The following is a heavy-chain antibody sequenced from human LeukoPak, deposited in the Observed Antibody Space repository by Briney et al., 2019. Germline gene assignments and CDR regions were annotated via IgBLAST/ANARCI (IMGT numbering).Heavy chain of an antibody. J-gene: IGHJ4*02. Sequence: SETLSLTCAVYGGSFSGYYWSWIRQPPGKGLEWIGEINHSGSTNYNPSLKSRVTISVDTSKNQFSLKLSSVTATDTAVYYCARRYYGSGSYYRPPFDYWGQGTLVTVSS. CDR1: GGSFSGYY. CDR3: ARRYYGSGSYYRPPFDY. D-gene: IGHD3-10*01. V-gene: IGHV4-34*01. CDR2: INHSGST.